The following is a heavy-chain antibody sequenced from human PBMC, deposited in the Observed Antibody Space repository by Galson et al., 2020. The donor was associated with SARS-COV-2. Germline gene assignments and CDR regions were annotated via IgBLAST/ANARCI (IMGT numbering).Heavy chain of an antibody. CDR1: GGTFSTSG. J-gene: IGHJ4*02. CDR2: IIPISGTT. D-gene: IGHD2-8*01. CDR3: ARDSGEWDY. V-gene: IGHV1-69*13. Sequence: SVKVSCKASGGTFSTSGVSWVRQAPGQGLEWMGGIIPISGTTNYAPKFQGRVTISADESTSTVYIELSSLRSEDTAVYYCARDSGEWDYWGQGTLVTVSS.